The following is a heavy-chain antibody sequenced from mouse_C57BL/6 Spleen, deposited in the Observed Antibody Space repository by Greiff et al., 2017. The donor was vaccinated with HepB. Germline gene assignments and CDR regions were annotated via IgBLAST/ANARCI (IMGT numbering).Heavy chain of an antibody. Sequence: QVHVKQSGAELVRPGASVKLSCKASGYTFTDYYINWVKQRPGQGLEWIARIYPGSGNTYYNEKFKGKATLTAEKSSSTAYMQLSSLTSEDSAVYFCARGIYGSSYSFAYWGQGTLVTVSA. V-gene: IGHV1-76*01. CDR3: ARGIYGSSYSFAY. J-gene: IGHJ3*01. D-gene: IGHD1-1*01. CDR1: GYTFTDYY. CDR2: IYPGSGNT.